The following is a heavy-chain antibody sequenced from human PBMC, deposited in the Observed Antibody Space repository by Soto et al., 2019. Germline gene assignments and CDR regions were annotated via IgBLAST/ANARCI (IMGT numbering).Heavy chain of an antibody. CDR2: IYYSGST. Sequence: SETLSLTCTVSGGSISSSSYYWGWIRPPPGKGLEWIGGIYYSGSTYYNPSLKSRVTISVDTSKNQFSLKLSSVTAADTAVYYCARHGYDFWSGYLNFDYWGQGTLVTVSS. CDR1: GGSISSSSYY. CDR3: ARHGYDFWSGYLNFDY. J-gene: IGHJ4*02. V-gene: IGHV4-39*01. D-gene: IGHD3-3*01.